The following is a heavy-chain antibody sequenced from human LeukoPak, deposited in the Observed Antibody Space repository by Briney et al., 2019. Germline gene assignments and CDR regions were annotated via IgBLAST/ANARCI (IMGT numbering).Heavy chain of an antibody. Sequence: GGSLRLSCAASGFTFSSYSMNWVRQAPGKGLEWVSHITASGTAMFYADSVKGRFTISRDNAKNSLYLQMNSLRDQDTAVYYCASSGSYRFDYWGQGTLVTVSS. CDR3: ASSGSYRFDY. CDR2: ITASGTAM. J-gene: IGHJ4*02. V-gene: IGHV3-48*02. CDR1: GFTFSSYS. D-gene: IGHD1-26*01.